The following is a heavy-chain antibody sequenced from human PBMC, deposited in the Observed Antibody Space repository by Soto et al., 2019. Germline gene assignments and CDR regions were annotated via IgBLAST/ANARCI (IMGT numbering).Heavy chain of an antibody. CDR1: GFTFSSYS. CDR2: ISSSSSYI. J-gene: IGHJ6*02. D-gene: IGHD5-18*01. CDR3: ARDVDTAGYYYYGKDV. Sequence: EVQLVESGGGLVKPGGSLRLSCAASGFTFSSYSMNWDRQAPGKGLEWVSSISSSSSYIYYADSVKGRFTISRDNAKNSLYLQMISLRAEDTAVYYCARDVDTAGYYYYGKDVWGQGTTVTVSS. V-gene: IGHV3-21*01.